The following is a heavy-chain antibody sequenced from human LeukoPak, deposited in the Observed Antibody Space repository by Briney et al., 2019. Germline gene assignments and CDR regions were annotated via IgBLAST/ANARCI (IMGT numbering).Heavy chain of an antibody. D-gene: IGHD1-26*01. CDR1: GFTFSSYS. J-gene: IGHJ4*02. CDR2: ITASGTAM. V-gene: IGHV3-48*02. CDR3: ASSGSYRFDY. Sequence: GGSLRLSCAASGFTFSSYSMNWVRQAPGKGREWVSHITASGTAMFYADSVKGRFTISRDNAKNSLYLQMNSPRDEDTAVYYCASSGSYRFDYWGQGTLVTVSS.